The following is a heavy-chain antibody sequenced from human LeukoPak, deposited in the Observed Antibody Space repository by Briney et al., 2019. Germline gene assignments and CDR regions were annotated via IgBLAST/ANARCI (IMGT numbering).Heavy chain of an antibody. CDR2: IKLDGSET. V-gene: IGHV3-7*01. CDR1: GFTFSQYW. Sequence: GGSLRLSCAASGFTFSQYWMSWVRQAPGKGLEWVANIKLDGSETYYVDSVKGRFTISRDNAKNSVYLQMNGLRVEDTAVYYCARDQVGDFDHWGQGTLVTVSS. CDR3: ARDQVGDFDH. D-gene: IGHD1-26*01. J-gene: IGHJ5*02.